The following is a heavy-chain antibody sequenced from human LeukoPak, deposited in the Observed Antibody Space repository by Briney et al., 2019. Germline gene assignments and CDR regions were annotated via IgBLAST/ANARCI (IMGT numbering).Heavy chain of an antibody. CDR3: ARDSYDSSGYYPADAFDI. D-gene: IGHD3-22*01. CDR1: GFTFNKYS. Sequence: PGGSLRLSCAASGFTFNKYSMSWVRQAPGKGLEWITYIDGSSATIYYADSVKGRFTTSRDNAKNSVYLHMNSLRAEDTAVYYCARDSYDSSGYYPADAFDIWGQGTMVTVSS. J-gene: IGHJ3*02. CDR2: IDGSSATI. V-gene: IGHV3-48*04.